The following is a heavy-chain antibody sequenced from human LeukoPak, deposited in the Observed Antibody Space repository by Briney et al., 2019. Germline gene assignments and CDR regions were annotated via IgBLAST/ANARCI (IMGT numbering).Heavy chain of an antibody. D-gene: IGHD6-13*01. CDR2: ISGSGGST. Sequence: PGGSQRLSCAASGFTFSSYAMSWVRQAPGKGLEWVSAISGSGGSTYYADSVKGRFTISRDNSKNTLYLQMNSLRAEDTAVYYCAKGLIAAAGRNWFDPWGQGTLVTVSS. J-gene: IGHJ5*02. CDR3: AKGLIAAAGRNWFDP. V-gene: IGHV3-23*01. CDR1: GFTFSSYA.